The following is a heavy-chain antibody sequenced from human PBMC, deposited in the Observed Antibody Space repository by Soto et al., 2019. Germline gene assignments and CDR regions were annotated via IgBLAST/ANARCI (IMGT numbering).Heavy chain of an antibody. CDR3: GTIPFTTYYYDSSGSKDY. D-gene: IGHD3-22*01. Sequence: SETLSLTCTVSGGSISSGDYYWSWIRQPPGKGLEWIGYIYYSGSTYYNPSLKSRVTISVDTSKNQFSLKLSSVTAADTAVYYCGTIPFTTYYYDSSGSKDYWGQGTLVNVSS. CDR2: IYYSGST. CDR1: GGSISSGDYY. V-gene: IGHV4-30-4*01. J-gene: IGHJ4*02.